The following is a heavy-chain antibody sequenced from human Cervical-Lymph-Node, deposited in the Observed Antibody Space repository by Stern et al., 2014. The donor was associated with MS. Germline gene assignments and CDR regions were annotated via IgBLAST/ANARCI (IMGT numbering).Heavy chain of an antibody. V-gene: IGHV1-18*01. CDR2: ISAYNGNT. CDR1: GYTFTSYG. J-gene: IGHJ3*02. Sequence: QVQLVESGAEVKKPGASVKGSCKASGYTFTSYGISWVRQGTGQGLEWMGCISAYNGNTNYAQKLHGRVTMTTDTSTSTAYMELRCLRSDDTAVYYCARGLLGSENAFDIWGQGTMVTVSS. D-gene: IGHD2-15*01. CDR3: ARGLLGSENAFDI.